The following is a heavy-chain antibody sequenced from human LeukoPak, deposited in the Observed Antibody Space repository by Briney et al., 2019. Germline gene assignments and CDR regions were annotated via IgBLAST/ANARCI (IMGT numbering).Heavy chain of an antibody. J-gene: IGHJ4*02. D-gene: IGHD6-13*01. Sequence: ASVKVSCKASGYTFTGYYMHWLRQAPGQGLEWMGWINPNSGGTNYAQKFQGRVTMTRDTSISTAYMELSRLRSDDTAVYYCAREVGRIAAAGTLGYWGQGTLVTVSS. CDR1: GYTFTGYY. V-gene: IGHV1-2*02. CDR3: AREVGRIAAAGTLGY. CDR2: INPNSGGT.